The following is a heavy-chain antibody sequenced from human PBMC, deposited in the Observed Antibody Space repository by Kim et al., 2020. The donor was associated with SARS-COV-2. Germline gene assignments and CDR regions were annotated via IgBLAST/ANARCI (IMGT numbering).Heavy chain of an antibody. Sequence: GGSLRLSCAASGFIFSSYGMHWVRQAPGKGLVWVSRINSDGSSTSYADSVKGRFTISRDNAKNTLYLQMNSLRAEDTAVYYCAKFRSDNNSCALDVWGQGTTVTVSS. CDR3: AKFRSDNNSCALDV. CDR2: INSDGSST. V-gene: IGHV3-74*01. J-gene: IGHJ3*01. CDR1: GFIFSSYG. D-gene: IGHD1-1*01.